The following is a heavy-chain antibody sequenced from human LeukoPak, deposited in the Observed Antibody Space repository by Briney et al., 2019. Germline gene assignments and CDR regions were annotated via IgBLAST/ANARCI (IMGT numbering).Heavy chain of an antibody. D-gene: IGHD6-13*01. CDR3: AKDYGYSSSWYDY. J-gene: IGHJ4*02. CDR1: GFSFDDYG. CDR2: ISWNSASV. V-gene: IGHV3-9*01. Sequence: QPGRSLRLSCEASGFSFDDYGMYWVRQAPGKGLEWVSTISWNSASVGYVDSVKGRFTISRDNAKRTLYLQMNSLRPEDTAHYYCAKDYGYSSSWYDYWGQGTLVTVSS.